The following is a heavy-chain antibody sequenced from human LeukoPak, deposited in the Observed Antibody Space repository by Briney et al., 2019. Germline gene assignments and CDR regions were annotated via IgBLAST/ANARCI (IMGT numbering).Heavy chain of an antibody. CDR1: GGSISSYY. Sequence: SETLSLTCIVSGGSISSYYWSWIRQPPGKGLEWIGYIYYTGSTNYNPSLKGRVTISVDTSKNQFSLKLSSVTAADTAVYYCARSLSPTSNDYWGQGTLVTVSS. D-gene: IGHD1-1*01. V-gene: IGHV4-59*01. CDR3: ARSLSPTSNDY. CDR2: IYYTGST. J-gene: IGHJ4*02.